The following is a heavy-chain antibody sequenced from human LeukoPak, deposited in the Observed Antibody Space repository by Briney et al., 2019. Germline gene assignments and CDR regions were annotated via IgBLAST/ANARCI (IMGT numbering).Heavy chain of an antibody. J-gene: IGHJ4*02. CDR3: ARDLPQIEY. Sequence: GGSLRLSCAASGFSLDDHDMNWVRQAPGKGLEWVSGINWNGGRTGYADSVKGRFTISRDNAKNSLYLQMNSLRAEDTALYYCARDLPQIEYWGQGALVTVSS. D-gene: IGHD3-22*01. CDR1: GFSLDDHD. V-gene: IGHV3-20*04. CDR2: INWNGGRT.